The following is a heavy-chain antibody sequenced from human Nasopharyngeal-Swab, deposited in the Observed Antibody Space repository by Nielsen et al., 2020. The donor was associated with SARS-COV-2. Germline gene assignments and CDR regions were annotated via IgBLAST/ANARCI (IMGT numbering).Heavy chain of an antibody. D-gene: IGHD6-13*01. CDR2: IKQDGSEK. CDR1: GFTFSSYW. CDR3: ARDEYSSSWYPDY. V-gene: IGHV3-7*01. J-gene: IGHJ4*02. Sequence: GGSLRLSCAASGFTFSSYWMSWVRQAPGKGLEWVANIKQDGSEKYYVDSVKGRFTISRDNSKNTLYLQMNSLRAEDTAVYYCARDEYSSSWYPDYWGQGTLVTVSS.